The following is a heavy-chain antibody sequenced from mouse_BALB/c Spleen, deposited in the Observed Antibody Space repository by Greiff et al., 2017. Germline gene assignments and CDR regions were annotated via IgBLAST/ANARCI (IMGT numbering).Heavy chain of an antibody. J-gene: IGHJ4*01. Sequence: VKLMESGPGLVAPSQSLSITCTVSGFSLTDYGVSWIRQPPGKGLEWLGVIWGGGSTYYNSALKSRLSISKDNSKSQVFLKMNSLQTDDTAMYYCAKHDYGSSSPYYAMDYWGQGTSVTVSS. CDR2: IWGGGST. V-gene: IGHV2-6-5*01. CDR3: AKHDYGSSSPYYAMDY. CDR1: GFSLTDYG. D-gene: IGHD1-1*01.